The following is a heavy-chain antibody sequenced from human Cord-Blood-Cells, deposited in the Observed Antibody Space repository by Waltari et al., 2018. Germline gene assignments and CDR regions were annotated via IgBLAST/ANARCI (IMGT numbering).Heavy chain of an antibody. CDR1: GYSFSSGYY. D-gene: IGHD1-26*01. V-gene: IGHV4-38-2*01. Sequence: QVQLQASGPGLVKPSETLSLTCAVSGYSFSSGYYWGWIRQPPGKGLEWIGSIYHSGSTYYNPSLKSRVTISVDTSKNQFSLKLSSVTAADTAVYYCARGGGDTNDAFDIWGQGTMVTVSS. CDR3: ARGGGDTNDAFDI. J-gene: IGHJ3*02. CDR2: IYHSGST.